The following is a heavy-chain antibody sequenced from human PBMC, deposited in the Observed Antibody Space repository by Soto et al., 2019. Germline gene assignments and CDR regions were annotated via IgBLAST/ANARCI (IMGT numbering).Heavy chain of an antibody. V-gene: IGHV3-74*01. Sequence: EVQLVESGGGLVQPGGSLRLSCAASGISLSAYWMRWVRQVPGKGLEWIARINEDGRSTSYMDSVKGRFTISRDNARDTLYLQMNSLRLEDTAVYYCARGWVERLPRQPPSDYWGQGTLVTVSS. D-gene: IGHD3-3*01. CDR2: INEDGRST. CDR3: ARGWVERLPRQPPSDY. CDR1: GISLSAYW. J-gene: IGHJ4*02.